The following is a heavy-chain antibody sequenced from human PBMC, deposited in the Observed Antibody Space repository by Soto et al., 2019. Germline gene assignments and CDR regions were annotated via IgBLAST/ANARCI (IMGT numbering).Heavy chain of an antibody. CDR1: GGSISSYY. CDR2: IYYSGST. Sequence: SETLSLTCTVSGGSISSYYWSWIRQPPGKGLEWIGYIYYSGSTNYNPSLKSRVTISVDTSKNQFPLKLSSVTAADTAVYYCARGGGGYNWNDGGIDSWGQGTLVTVSS. D-gene: IGHD1-20*01. J-gene: IGHJ4*02. CDR3: ARGGGGYNWNDGGIDS. V-gene: IGHV4-59*01.